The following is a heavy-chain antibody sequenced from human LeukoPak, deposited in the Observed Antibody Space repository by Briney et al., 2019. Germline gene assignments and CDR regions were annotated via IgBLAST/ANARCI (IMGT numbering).Heavy chain of an antibody. CDR2: NNHSGSP. D-gene: IGHD4/OR15-4a*01. Sequence: SETLSLTCAVYGESFSAYYWSWIRQPPGKGLEWIGENNHSGSPNYNPSLKSRGTISVDTSKTQFSLKLSSETAADTAVYYCARRKSYGANYFDYWGQGTLVTVSS. CDR1: GESFSAYY. J-gene: IGHJ4*02. V-gene: IGHV4-34*01. CDR3: ARRKSYGANYFDY.